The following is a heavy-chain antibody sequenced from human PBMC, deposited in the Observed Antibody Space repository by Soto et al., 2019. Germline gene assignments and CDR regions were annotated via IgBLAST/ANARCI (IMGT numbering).Heavy chain of an antibody. Sequence: QVQLVQSGAEVKKSGASVKVSCKASGYTFTSHDINWVRQATGQGLEWMGWMNPNSGNTGYAQKFQGRVTKTRNTSISTAYMELSSLRSEDTAVYYCARWDYGYYARFDYWGQGTLVTVSS. CDR3: ARWDYGYYARFDY. CDR1: GYTFTSHD. V-gene: IGHV1-8*01. CDR2: MNPNSGNT. D-gene: IGHD4-17*01. J-gene: IGHJ4*02.